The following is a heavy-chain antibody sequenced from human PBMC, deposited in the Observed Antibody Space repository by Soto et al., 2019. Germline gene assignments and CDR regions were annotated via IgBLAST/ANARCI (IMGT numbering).Heavy chain of an antibody. CDR3: ARDRVIAAARELYYYYGMDV. D-gene: IGHD6-13*01. CDR1: GFTFSSYA. V-gene: IGHV3-23*01. Sequence: EVQLLESGGGLVQPGGSLRLSCAASGFTFSSYAMSWVRQAPGKGLEWVSAISGSGGSTYYADSVKGRFTISRDNSKNTLYLQMNSLRAEDTAVYYCARDRVIAAARELYYYYGMDVWGQGTTVTVSS. CDR2: ISGSGGST. J-gene: IGHJ6*02.